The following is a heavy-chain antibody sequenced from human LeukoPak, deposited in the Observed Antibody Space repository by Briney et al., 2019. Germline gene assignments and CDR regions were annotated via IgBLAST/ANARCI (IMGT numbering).Heavy chain of an antibody. Sequence: GGSLRLSCVASGFTVSGNYMNWVRQAPGKGLEWVSVIYSDGRTFYADSVRGRFTISRDSSKNTVLLQMNSLRVDDTAVYYCARATTVVPRGWFDPWGQGTLLIVSS. J-gene: IGHJ5*02. CDR3: ARATTVVPRGWFDP. CDR2: IYSDGRT. V-gene: IGHV3-66*01. D-gene: IGHD4-23*01. CDR1: GFTVSGNY.